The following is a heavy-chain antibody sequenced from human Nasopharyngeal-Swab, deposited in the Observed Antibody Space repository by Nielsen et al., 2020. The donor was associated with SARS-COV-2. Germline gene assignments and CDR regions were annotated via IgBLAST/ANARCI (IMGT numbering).Heavy chain of an antibody. Sequence: GGSLRLSCAASGFTFSSYWMSWVRQAPGKGLEWVANIKQDGSEKYYVDSVKGRFTISRDNAKNSLYLQMNSLRAEDTAVYYCARQGGSYRYWYFDLWGRGTLVTVSS. J-gene: IGHJ2*01. D-gene: IGHD1-26*01. CDR3: ARQGGSYRYWYFDL. CDR1: GFTFSSYW. CDR2: IKQDGSEK. V-gene: IGHV3-7*01.